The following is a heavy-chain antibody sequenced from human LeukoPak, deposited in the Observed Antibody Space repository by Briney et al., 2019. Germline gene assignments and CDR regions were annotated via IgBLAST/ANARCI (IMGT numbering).Heavy chain of an antibody. Sequence: GRSLRLSCAASGLTIDDYAMHWVRQAPGKGLEWVSGISWNSGSIGYADSVKGRFTTSRDNAKNSLYLQMNSLRAEDTALYYCAKDMGGNPGAFDIWGQGTMVTVSS. D-gene: IGHD3-16*01. CDR3: AKDMGGNPGAFDI. CDR2: ISWNSGSI. V-gene: IGHV3-9*01. J-gene: IGHJ3*02. CDR1: GLTIDDYA.